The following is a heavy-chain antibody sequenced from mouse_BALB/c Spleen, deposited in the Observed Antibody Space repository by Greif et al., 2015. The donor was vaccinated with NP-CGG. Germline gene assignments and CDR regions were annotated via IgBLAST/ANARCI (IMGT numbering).Heavy chain of an antibody. CDR3: ARSGGTVAYFDY. CDR2: IDPSDSYT. Sequence: QVQLQQSGAELVKPGASVKLSCKASGYTFTSYWMHWVKQRPGQGLEWIGEIDPSDSYTNYNQKFKGKATLTVDKSSSTAYMQLSSLTSEDSAVYYCARSGGTVAYFDYWGQGTTLTVSS. D-gene: IGHD1-1*01. V-gene: IGHV1-69*02. CDR1: GYTFTSYW. J-gene: IGHJ2*01.